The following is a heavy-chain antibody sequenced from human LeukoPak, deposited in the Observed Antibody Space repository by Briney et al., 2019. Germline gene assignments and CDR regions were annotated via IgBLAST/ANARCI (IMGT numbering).Heavy chain of an antibody. CDR3: ARCAVAASYYFDS. D-gene: IGHD6-19*01. CDR2: IHSDGTIT. Sequence: PGGSLRLSCAASGFVFSNYWMHWVRQAPGKGLVWVSRIHSDGTITNYADAVKGRLTISRDNAKNTLYLQVSSLTAEDTAMYYCARCAVAASYYFDSWGQGTLVTVSS. CDR1: GFVFSNYW. V-gene: IGHV3-74*01. J-gene: IGHJ4*02.